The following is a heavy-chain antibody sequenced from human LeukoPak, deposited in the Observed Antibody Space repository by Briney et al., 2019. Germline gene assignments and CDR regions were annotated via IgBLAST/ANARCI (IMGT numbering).Heavy chain of an antibody. V-gene: IGHV3-23*01. CDR1: GFTFISYA. J-gene: IGHJ4*02. D-gene: IGHD3-22*01. Sequence: PGGSLRLSCAASGFTFISYAMNWVRQAPGKGLEWVSGISGSGGSTYYADSVKGRFTISRDNSKNTVYLQMNSLRVDDTAIYYCAKARYYSDSSGFFDSWGQGTLVTVSS. CDR2: ISGSGGST. CDR3: AKARYYSDSSGFFDS.